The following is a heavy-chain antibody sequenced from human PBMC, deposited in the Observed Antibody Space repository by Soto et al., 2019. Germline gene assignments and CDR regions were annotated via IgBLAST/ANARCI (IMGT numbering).Heavy chain of an antibody. Sequence: PSETLSLTCTVSVGSFSSVGYYWSWIRQHPGKGLEWIGYITYSGNTYYNPSLESRVTMSADTSKNQFSLKLSSVTAADTAVYFCVRGGSCTNGVCSVFDYWGQGTLVTVSS. J-gene: IGHJ4*02. V-gene: IGHV4-31*03. CDR2: ITYSGNT. D-gene: IGHD2-8*01. CDR1: VGSFSSVGYY. CDR3: VRGGSCTNGVCSVFDY.